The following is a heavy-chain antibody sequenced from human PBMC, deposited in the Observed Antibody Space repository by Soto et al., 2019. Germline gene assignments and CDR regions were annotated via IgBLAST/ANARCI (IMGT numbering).Heavy chain of an antibody. CDR3: ARISVDVPE. J-gene: IGHJ4*02. CDR2: IDPKSGGT. D-gene: IGHD5-12*01. Sequence: QLVQSGAEVKKPGASVKVSCKTSGPTFIAYYIHWVRQAPGQGLEWMGWIDPKSGGTTYEQKFLGRVTMTRHTSINTAYMELNTLTSDDTALYYCARISVDVPEWGQGTLITVSS. V-gene: IGHV1-2*02. CDR1: GPTFIAYY.